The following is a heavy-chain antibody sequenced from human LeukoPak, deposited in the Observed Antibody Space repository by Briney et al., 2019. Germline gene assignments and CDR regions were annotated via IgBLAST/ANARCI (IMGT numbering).Heavy chain of an antibody. D-gene: IGHD3-10*01. J-gene: IGHJ4*02. Sequence: SETLSLTCTVSGGSISSYSWSWIRQPAGKGLEWIGHIYTSGSTNYNPSLKSRVTLSVDTSRNQFSLKLSSVTAADTAVYYCARQTGSGLFSLPGGQGTLVTVSS. CDR3: ARQTGSGLFSLP. CDR1: GGSISSYS. CDR2: IYTSGST. V-gene: IGHV4-4*07.